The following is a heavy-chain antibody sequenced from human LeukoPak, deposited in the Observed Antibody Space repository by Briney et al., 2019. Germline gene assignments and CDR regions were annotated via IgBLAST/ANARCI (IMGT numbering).Heavy chain of an antibody. D-gene: IGHD6-13*01. Sequence: PGGSLRLSCTASGFSSSNYRMSWGRQTPEKGLEWVANIKQDGSETVYVDSVKGRFTISRDNAQTSLYLQMSSVRAEDTAVYYCAREPYSSSWSYGMDVWGQGTTVTVSS. CDR2: IKQDGSET. CDR1: GFSSSNYR. V-gene: IGHV3-7*05. CDR3: AREPYSSSWSYGMDV. J-gene: IGHJ6*02.